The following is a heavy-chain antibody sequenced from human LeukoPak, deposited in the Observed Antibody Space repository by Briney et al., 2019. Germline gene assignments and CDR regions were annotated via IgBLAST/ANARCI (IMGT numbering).Heavy chain of an antibody. CDR2: ISGSGGSS. J-gene: IGHJ4*02. Sequence: GGSLRLSCAASGFSFSSYAMNWVRQAPGKGLEWVSAISGSGGSSYYADSVKGRFTISRDNSKNTPFLQINSLRAEDTVVYYCAKAPLWATFDYWGQGTLVTVSS. V-gene: IGHV3-23*01. CDR1: GFSFSSYA. CDR3: AKAPLWATFDY. D-gene: IGHD3-10*01.